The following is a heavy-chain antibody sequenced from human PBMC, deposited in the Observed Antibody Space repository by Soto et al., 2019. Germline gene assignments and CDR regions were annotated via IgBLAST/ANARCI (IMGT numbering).Heavy chain of an antibody. J-gene: IGHJ6*02. CDR3: ARDGPYYYDSSGSGGMDV. V-gene: IGHV3-33*01. Sequence: GGSLRLSCAASGFTFSSYGMHWVRQAPGKGLEWVAVIWYDGSNKYYADSVKGRFTISRDNSKNTLYLQMNSLRAEDTAVYYCARDGPYYYDSSGSGGMDVWGQGTTVTVSS. CDR1: GFTFSSYG. D-gene: IGHD3-22*01. CDR2: IWYDGSNK.